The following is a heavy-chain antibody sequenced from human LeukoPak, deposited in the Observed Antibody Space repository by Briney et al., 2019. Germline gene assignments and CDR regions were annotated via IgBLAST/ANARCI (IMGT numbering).Heavy chain of an antibody. CDR1: GDSVSTNSAA. CDR3: AREIEDAFDI. J-gene: IGHJ3*02. Sequence: SQTLSLTCAISGDSVSTNSAAWDWIRQSPSRGLEWLARTYYRSKWYNDFAVSVKSRITSNPDTSKNQFSLQLNSVTPEDTAVYYCAREIEDAFDIWGQGAMVTVSS. CDR2: TYYRSKWYN. V-gene: IGHV6-1*01.